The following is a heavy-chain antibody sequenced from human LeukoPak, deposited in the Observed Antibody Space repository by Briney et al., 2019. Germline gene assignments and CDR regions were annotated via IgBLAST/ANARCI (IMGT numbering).Heavy chain of an antibody. D-gene: IGHD5-24*01. J-gene: IGHJ4*02. CDR3: ARVKMATIDY. CDR1: GFTVSSNY. Sequence: GGSLGLSCAASGFTVSSNYMSWVRQAPGKGLEWVSVIYSGGSTYYADSVKGRFTISRDNSKNTLYLQMNSLRAEDTAVYYCARVKMATIDYWGQGTLVIVSS. V-gene: IGHV3-53*01. CDR2: IYSGGST.